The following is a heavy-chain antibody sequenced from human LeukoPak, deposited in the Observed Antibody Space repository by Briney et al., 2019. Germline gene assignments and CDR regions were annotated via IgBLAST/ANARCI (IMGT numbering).Heavy chain of an antibody. CDR1: GGSISSYY. Sequence: PSETLSLTCTVSGGSISSYYWSWIRQPPGKGLEWIGYIYYSGSTNYNPSLKSRVTISVDTSKNQFSLKLSSVTAADTAVYYCARHGMFSSGWYYWFDPWGQGTLVTVSS. CDR2: IYYSGST. V-gene: IGHV4-59*08. J-gene: IGHJ5*02. D-gene: IGHD6-19*01. CDR3: ARHGMFSSGWYYWFDP.